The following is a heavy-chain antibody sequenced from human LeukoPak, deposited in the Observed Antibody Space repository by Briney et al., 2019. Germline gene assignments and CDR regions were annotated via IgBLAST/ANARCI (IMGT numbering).Heavy chain of an antibody. CDR2: ISSNGGST. D-gene: IGHD3-22*01. Sequence: GGSLRLSCAASGFTFSSYAMHWVRQAPGKGLEYVSAISSNGGSTYYANSVKGRFTISRDNSKNTLYLQMGSLRAEDMAVYYCARIRADSSGYYYKYFDFWGQGTLVTVSS. J-gene: IGHJ4*02. CDR1: GFTFSSYA. CDR3: ARIRADSSGYYYKYFDF. V-gene: IGHV3-64*01.